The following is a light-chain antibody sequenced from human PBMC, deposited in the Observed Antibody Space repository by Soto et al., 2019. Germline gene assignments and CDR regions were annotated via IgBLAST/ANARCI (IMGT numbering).Light chain of an antibody. V-gene: IGLV8-61*01. Sequence: QTVVTQEPSFSVSPGGTVTLTCGLTSGSVSTSYYPSWYQQTPGQAPRTLIYNTNTRSSGVPDRFSGSILGNKAALTVTGAQADDGSDYYCVLYVGSGIVVFGGGTKLTVL. CDR2: NTN. J-gene: IGLJ2*01. CDR3: VLYVGSGIVV. CDR1: SGSVSTSYY.